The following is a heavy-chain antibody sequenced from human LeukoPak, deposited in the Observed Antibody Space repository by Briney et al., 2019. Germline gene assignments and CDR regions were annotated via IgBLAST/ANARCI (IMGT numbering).Heavy chain of an antibody. J-gene: IGHJ4*02. CDR1: GFTFSSYW. D-gene: IGHD1-26*01. V-gene: IGHV3-7*01. CDR3: ARDVGGSLDY. CDR2: IKQDESEK. Sequence: GGSLRLSCVASGFTFSSYWMAWVRQAPGKGLEWVANIKQDESEKNYVDSVKGRFTISRDNAKNSLFLQMNSLRVEDTAVYYWARDVGGSLDYWGQGTLVTVSS.